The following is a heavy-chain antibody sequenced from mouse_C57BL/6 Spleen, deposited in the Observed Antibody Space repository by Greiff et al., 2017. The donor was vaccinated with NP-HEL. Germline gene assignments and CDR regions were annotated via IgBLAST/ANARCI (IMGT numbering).Heavy chain of an antibody. J-gene: IGHJ1*03. CDR1: GFSLSTSGMG. CDR2: IYWDDDK. V-gene: IGHV8-12*01. D-gene: IGHD1-1*01. CDR3: ARRVVEGYFDV. Sequence: QVTLKKCGPGILQSSQTLSLTCSFSGFSLSTSGMGVSWSRQPSGKGLEWLAHIYWDDDKRYNPSLKSRLTISKDTSRNQVFLKITSVETADTATYYCARRVVEGYFDVWGTGTTVTVSS.